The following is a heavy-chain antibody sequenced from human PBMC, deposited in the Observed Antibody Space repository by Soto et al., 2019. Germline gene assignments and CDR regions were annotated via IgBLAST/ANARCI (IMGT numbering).Heavy chain of an antibody. V-gene: IGHV4-4*02. Sequence: QVQLQESGPGLVKPSGTLSLTCAVSGGSIGSGNWWSWVRQPPGKGLEWIGEISHSGSTNYNPSRRRRLTIAVDRSNSQCSLRLTSVTAADTAVYYCASHRGNTYGPYDYWGQGTLVTVSS. CDR3: ASHRGNTYGPYDY. CDR2: ISHSGST. J-gene: IGHJ4*02. CDR1: GGSIGSGNW. D-gene: IGHD5-18*01.